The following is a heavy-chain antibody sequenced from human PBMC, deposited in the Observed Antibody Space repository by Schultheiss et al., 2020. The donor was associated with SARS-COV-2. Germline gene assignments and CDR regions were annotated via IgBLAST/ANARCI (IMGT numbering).Heavy chain of an antibody. J-gene: IGHJ4*02. CDR2: ISSSSSYI. V-gene: IGHV3-21*01. CDR3: ARDTLINDFWSGYSFYFDY. CDR1: GFTFSSYE. D-gene: IGHD3-3*01. Sequence: GGSLRLSCAASGFTFSSYEMNWVRQAPGKGLEWVSSISSSSSYIYYADSVKGRFTISRDNAKNSLYLQMNSLRAEDTAVYYCARDTLINDFWSGYSFYFDYWGQGTLVTVSS.